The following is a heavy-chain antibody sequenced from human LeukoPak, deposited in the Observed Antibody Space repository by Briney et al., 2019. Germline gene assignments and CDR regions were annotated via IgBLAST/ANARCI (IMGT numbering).Heavy chain of an antibody. CDR2: IHYSGST. CDR1: GGSISSYY. CDR3: ARGWGYFDF. V-gene: IGHV4-59*01. D-gene: IGHD3-16*01. Sequence: ETLSLTCTVSGGSISSYYWIWIRQPPGKGLEWIGYIHYSGSTNYNPSLKSRVTISVDTSKNQFSLRLSSVTAADTAVYYCARGWGYFDFWGQGNLLTVSS. J-gene: IGHJ4*02.